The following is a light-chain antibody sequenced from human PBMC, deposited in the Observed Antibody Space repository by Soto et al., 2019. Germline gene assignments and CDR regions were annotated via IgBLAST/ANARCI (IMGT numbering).Light chain of an antibody. V-gene: IGKV1D-12*01. CDR1: PGISSW. CDR2: AAS. Sequence: DIQMTQSPSSVSASVGDRVTITCRASPGISSWLAWYQQKPGKAPKLLIYAASSLQSGVPSRFSGSGSGTDFTLTISSQQPEDFATYYCQQANSFPFTFGPGTKVDIK. J-gene: IGKJ3*01. CDR3: QQANSFPFT.